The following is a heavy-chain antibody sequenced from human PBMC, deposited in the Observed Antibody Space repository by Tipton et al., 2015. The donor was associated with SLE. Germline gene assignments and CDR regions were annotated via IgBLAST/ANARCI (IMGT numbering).Heavy chain of an antibody. CDR2: IHSSGRT. J-gene: IGHJ5*02. D-gene: IGHD2-21*01. Sequence: TLSLTCTVSGGSISSYYWSWIRQPPGKGLEWIAYIHSSGRTNYNPSLKSRLTISLDTSKNQFSLKLSSVTAADTAVYYCARAGGGDSNWFDPWGQGTLVTVSS. V-gene: IGHV4-59*12. CDR1: GGSISSYY. CDR3: ARAGGGDSNWFDP.